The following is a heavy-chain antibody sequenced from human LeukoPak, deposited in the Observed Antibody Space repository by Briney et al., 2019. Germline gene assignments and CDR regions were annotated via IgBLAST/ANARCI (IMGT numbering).Heavy chain of an antibody. CDR2: INPTGTST. Sequence: GASVKVSCKASGYTXTGYYMHWVRQAPGQGLEWMGLINPTGTSTNYAQKFRGRVTMTRDTSTTTVYMELSSLRSEDTAVYYCAREESGGYFDYWGQGTLVTVSS. J-gene: IGHJ4*02. D-gene: IGHD2-8*02. V-gene: IGHV1-46*01. CDR1: GYTXTGYY. CDR3: AREESGGYFDY.